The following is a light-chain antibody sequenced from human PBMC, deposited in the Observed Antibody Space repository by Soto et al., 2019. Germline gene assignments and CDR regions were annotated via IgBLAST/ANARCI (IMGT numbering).Light chain of an antibody. J-gene: IGKJ1*01. V-gene: IGKV1-39*01. Sequence: DIQMTQSPSSLSASVGERVTITCRASQRISTYLNWYQQRPGKAPKLLIYAASTLQSGVPSNFSGSASGTDLTLTISSLQPEDFATYYCHQTYSTPPTFGQGTMVDIK. CDR2: AAS. CDR3: HQTYSTPPT. CDR1: QRISTY.